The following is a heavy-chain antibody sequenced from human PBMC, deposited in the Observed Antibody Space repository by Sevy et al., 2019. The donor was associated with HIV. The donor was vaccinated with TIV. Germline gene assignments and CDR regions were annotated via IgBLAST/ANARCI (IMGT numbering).Heavy chain of an antibody. V-gene: IGHV3-30*18. CDR2: ISYDGSEK. CDR3: AKMQGGSYNYYGMDV. J-gene: IGHJ6*02. CDR1: GFIFSTYG. D-gene: IGHD1-26*01. Sequence: GGSLRLSCAASGFIFSTYGIHWVRQAPGKGLEWVAVISYDGSEKYYADSVRGRFTISRDNSKNTLYLQMNSLRVEDTAIYYWAKMQGGSYNYYGMDVWGQGTTVTVSS.